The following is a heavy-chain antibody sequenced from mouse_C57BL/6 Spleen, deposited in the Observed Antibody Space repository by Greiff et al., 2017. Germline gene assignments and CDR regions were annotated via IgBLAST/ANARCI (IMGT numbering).Heavy chain of an antibody. D-gene: IGHD2-10*01. CDR3: ARRTYSLYAMDY. J-gene: IGHJ4*01. CDR2: IYPSDSET. Sequence: VQLQQPGAELVRPGSSVKLSCKASGYTFTSYWMDWVKQRPGQGLEWIGNIYPSDSETHYNQKFKDKATLTVDKSSSTAYMQLSSLTSEDSAVYYCARRTYSLYAMDYWGQGTSVTVSS. V-gene: IGHV1-61*01. CDR1: GYTFTSYW.